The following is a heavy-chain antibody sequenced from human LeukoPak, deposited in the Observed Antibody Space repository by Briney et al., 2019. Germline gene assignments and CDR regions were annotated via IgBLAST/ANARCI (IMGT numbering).Heavy chain of an antibody. CDR3: ARTYYDFWSGYYTPFDY. Sequence: PGESLKISCKGSGYSFTSYWIGWVRQMPGKGLEWMGIIYPGDSDTRYSLSFQGQVTISADKSISTAYLQWSSLKASDTAMYYCARTYYDFWSGYYTPFDYWGQGTLVTVSS. V-gene: IGHV5-51*01. J-gene: IGHJ4*02. D-gene: IGHD3-3*01. CDR1: GYSFTSYW. CDR2: IYPGDSDT.